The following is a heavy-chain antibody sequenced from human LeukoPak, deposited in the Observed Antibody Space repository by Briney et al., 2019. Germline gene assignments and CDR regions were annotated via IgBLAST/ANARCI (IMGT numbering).Heavy chain of an antibody. Sequence: GGSLRLSCAASGFTFSSYIMNWVRQAPGKGLEWVSAIKGRFTISRDNAKNSLYLQMNSLRAEDTATYYCARGFYDYVWGELDYWGQGTLVTVSS. V-gene: IGHV3-21*01. CDR3: ARGFYDYVWGELDY. CDR1: GFTFSSYI. J-gene: IGHJ4*02. CDR2: I. D-gene: IGHD3-16*01.